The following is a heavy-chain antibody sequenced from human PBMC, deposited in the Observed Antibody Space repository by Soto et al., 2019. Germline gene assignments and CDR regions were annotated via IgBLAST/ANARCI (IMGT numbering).Heavy chain of an antibody. Sequence: SETLSLTCTVSGDSISSYYWSWIRQPPGKRLEWIGYIYYSGSTNYNPSLKSRVTISVDTSKNQFSLKLSSVTAADTAVYYCARGGEIVVVVSTTARYFDYWGQGTLVTVSS. CDR3: ARGGEIVVVVSTTARYFDY. CDR1: GDSISSYY. J-gene: IGHJ4*02. V-gene: IGHV4-59*12. D-gene: IGHD2-15*01. CDR2: IYYSGST.